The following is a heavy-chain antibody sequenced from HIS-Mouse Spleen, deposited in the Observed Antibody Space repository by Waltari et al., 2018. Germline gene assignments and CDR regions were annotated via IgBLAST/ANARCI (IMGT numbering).Heavy chain of an antibody. Sequence: QVQLVQSGAEVKKPGASVKVSCKASGYTFTGYYMHWVRQAPGQGLEWMGWINPNSGCTNYAQKFQGRVTMTRDTSISTAYMELSRLRSDDTAVYYCAREPLRDGYNSYYYYGMDVWGQGTTVTVSS. CDR2: INPNSGCT. D-gene: IGHD5-12*01. CDR3: AREPLRDGYNSYYYYGMDV. CDR1: GYTFTGYY. J-gene: IGHJ6*02. V-gene: IGHV1-2*02.